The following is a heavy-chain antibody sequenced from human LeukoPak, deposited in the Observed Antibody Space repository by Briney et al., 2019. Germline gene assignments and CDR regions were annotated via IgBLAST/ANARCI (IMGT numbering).Heavy chain of an antibody. Sequence: PGGSLRLSCAASGFTFSSYEINWVRQAPGKGLEWVSYISSSGSTIYYADSVKGRFTISRDNAKNSLYLQMNSLRAEDTAVYYCASGYSYGDYWGQGTLVTVSS. CDR2: ISSSGSTI. V-gene: IGHV3-48*03. D-gene: IGHD5-18*01. J-gene: IGHJ4*02. CDR1: GFTFSSYE. CDR3: ASGYSYGDY.